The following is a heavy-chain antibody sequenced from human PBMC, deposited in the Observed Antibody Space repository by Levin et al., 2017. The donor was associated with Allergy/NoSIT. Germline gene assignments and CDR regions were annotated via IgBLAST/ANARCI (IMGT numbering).Heavy chain of an antibody. CDR1: GFSLSGYS. CDR3: AKPLVGITRGFDY. V-gene: IGHV3-21*04. CDR2: ISGSGTYI. J-gene: IGHJ4*02. D-gene: IGHD2-21*01. Sequence: GGSLRLSCVASGFSLSGYSMNWVRQAPGKGLEWVSTISGSGTYINYVDSVKGRFAISRDDAKNSVYLQMNSLRADDTAVYYCAKPLVGITRGFDYWGQGTLLTVSS.